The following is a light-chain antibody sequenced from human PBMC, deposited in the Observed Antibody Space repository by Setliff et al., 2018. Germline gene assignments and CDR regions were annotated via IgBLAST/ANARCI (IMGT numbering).Light chain of an antibody. J-gene: IGLJ3*02. CDR1: SSDVGGYNF. CDR3: SSYTTSSTWV. Sequence: QSALAQPASMSGSPGQSITISCTGPSSDVGGYNFVSWYQQHPSKAPKVMIYDVSNRPSGVSNRFSGSKSGNTASLTISGLQAEDEADYYCSSYTTSSTWVFGGGTQLTV. CDR2: DVS. V-gene: IGLV2-14*03.